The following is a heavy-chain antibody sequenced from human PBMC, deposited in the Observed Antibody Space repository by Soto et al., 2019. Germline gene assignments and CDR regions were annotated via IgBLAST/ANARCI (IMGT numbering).Heavy chain of an antibody. J-gene: IGHJ4*02. Sequence: ASVKVSCKASGGTFSSYAISWVRQAPGQGLEWMGGIIPIFGTANYAQKFQGRVTITADESTSTAYMELSSLRSEDTAVYYCARGPYDYVWGSYRYPPFDYWGQGTLVTVSS. CDR2: IIPIFGTA. CDR3: ARGPYDYVWGSYRYPPFDY. V-gene: IGHV1-69*13. D-gene: IGHD3-16*02. CDR1: GGTFSSYA.